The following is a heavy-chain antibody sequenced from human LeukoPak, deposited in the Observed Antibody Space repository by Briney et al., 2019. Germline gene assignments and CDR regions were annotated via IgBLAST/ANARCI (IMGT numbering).Heavy chain of an antibody. J-gene: IGHJ4*02. D-gene: IGHD7-27*01. V-gene: IGHV4-30-2*01. CDR1: GGSISSGGYS. CDR3: ARVLEEPTGDRVFDY. Sequence: SETLSLTCAVSGGSISSGGYSWSWIRQPPGKGLEWIGYIYHSGSTYYNPSLKSRVTISVDRSKNQFSLKLSSVTAADTAVYYCARVLEEPTGDRVFDYWGQGTLVTVSS. CDR2: IYHSGST.